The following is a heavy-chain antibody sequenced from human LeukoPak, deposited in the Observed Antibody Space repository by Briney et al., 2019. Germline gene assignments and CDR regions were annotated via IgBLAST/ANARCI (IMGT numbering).Heavy chain of an antibody. CDR3: ARDLEWELPHPSFDY. CDR1: GGTFSSYA. Sequence: SVKVSCKASGGTFSSYAISWVRQAPGQGLEWMGRIIPILGIANYAQKFQGRVTITADKSTSTAYMELSSLRSEDTAVYYCARDLEWELPHPSFDYWGQGTLVTVSS. V-gene: IGHV1-69*04. CDR2: IIPILGIA. J-gene: IGHJ4*02. D-gene: IGHD1-26*01.